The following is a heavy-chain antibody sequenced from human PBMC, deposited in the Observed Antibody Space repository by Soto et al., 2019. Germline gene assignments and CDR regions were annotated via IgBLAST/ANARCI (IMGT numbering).Heavy chain of an antibody. J-gene: IGHJ6*02. Sequence: QVQLVQSGAEVKEPGDSVRVSCEASGYTFSAYYIHWVRQAPGQGLEWMGWINPKFGDTTYAQDFQGRGTMTRDMSISRVYMELSRLPSDDTAIYYCARNMDYYYGPGSGNGHGVWGQGTTVTVFS. CDR2: INPKFGDT. V-gene: IGHV1-2*02. D-gene: IGHD3-10*01. CDR3: ARNMDYYYGPGSGNGHGV. CDR1: GYTFSAYY.